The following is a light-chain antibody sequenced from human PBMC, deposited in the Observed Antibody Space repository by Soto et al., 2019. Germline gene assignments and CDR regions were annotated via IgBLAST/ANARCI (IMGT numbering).Light chain of an antibody. CDR2: DVS. V-gene: IGLV2-14*01. CDR1: SSDVGGYNY. CDR3: RSYTGSSTSVV. Sequence: QSALTQPASVSGSPGQSITISCTGTSSDVGGYNYVSWYQQHPGKAPKLMIYDVSNRPSGVSNRFSGSKSANTAPLTISGLQAEDQADYYCRSYTGSSTSVVSGGGTKLTV. J-gene: IGLJ2*01.